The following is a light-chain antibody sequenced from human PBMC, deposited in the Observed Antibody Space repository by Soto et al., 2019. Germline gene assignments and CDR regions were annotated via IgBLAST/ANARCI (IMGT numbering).Light chain of an antibody. Sequence: EIVMTQSPATLSVSPGERATLSCRASQSVSSNLAWYQQKPGQGPRLIIYGASSRATGIPDRFSGGGSGTDFTHTINRLEPEDFAVYYCQQYGESSYAFGQGTKLQIK. CDR1: QSVSSN. J-gene: IGKJ2*01. CDR2: GAS. V-gene: IGKV3-20*01. CDR3: QQYGESSYA.